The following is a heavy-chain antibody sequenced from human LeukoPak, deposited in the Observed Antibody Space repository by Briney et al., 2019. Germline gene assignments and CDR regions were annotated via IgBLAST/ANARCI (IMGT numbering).Heavy chain of an antibody. J-gene: IGHJ4*02. Sequence: SGRSLRLSCAASGFTFDDYAMHWVRQAPGKGLEWVSGISWNSGSIGYADSVKGRFTISRDNAKNSLYLQMNSLRAEDMALYYCAKSGSSWYYFDYWGQGTLVTVSS. CDR3: AKSGSSWYYFDY. V-gene: IGHV3-9*03. D-gene: IGHD6-13*01. CDR2: ISWNSGSI. CDR1: GFTFDDYA.